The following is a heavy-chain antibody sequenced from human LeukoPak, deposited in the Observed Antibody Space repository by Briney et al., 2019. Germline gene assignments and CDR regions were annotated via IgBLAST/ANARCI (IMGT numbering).Heavy chain of an antibody. CDR2: IRSDGSKT. CDR3: AKGRGKDGQNLFDY. D-gene: IGHD5-24*01. V-gene: IGHV3-30*02. Sequence: GGSLRLSCAASGFTFSIYGMHWVRQAPGKGLEWVTFIRSDGSKTHYADSVKGRFTISRDNSKNTLYLQIDNLRVDDTAVYYCAKGRGKDGQNLFDYWGQGTLVTVSS. J-gene: IGHJ4*02. CDR1: GFTFSIYG.